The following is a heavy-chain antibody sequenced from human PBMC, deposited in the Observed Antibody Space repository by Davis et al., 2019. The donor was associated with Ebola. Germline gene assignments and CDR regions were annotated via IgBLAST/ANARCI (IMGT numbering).Heavy chain of an antibody. CDR1: GGSISSGDYY. Sequence: MPSETLSLTCTVSGGSISSGDYYWSWLRQPPGKGLEWIGYIYYTGSTYYNPSFKSRVTISLDTSKNQFSLKLSSLTAAETAVFYCARGRHTLSRLVYGYDYYGLDVWGQGTTVTVSS. CDR2: IYYTGST. J-gene: IGHJ6*02. D-gene: IGHD4-17*01. CDR3: ARGRHTLSRLVYGYDYYGLDV. V-gene: IGHV4-30-4*01.